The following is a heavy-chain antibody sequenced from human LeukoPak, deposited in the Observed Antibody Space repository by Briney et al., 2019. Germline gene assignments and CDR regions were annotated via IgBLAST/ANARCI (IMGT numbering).Heavy chain of an antibody. Sequence: SETLSLTCAVSGYSISSGYYWGWFRQPPGKGLEWIGCIYHSGNTYYSPSLKSRVSISVDTSKNQFSLKLSSVTAADTAVYYCARQGGSSGPYYYYHMDVWGKGTTVTVSS. D-gene: IGHD6-25*01. V-gene: IGHV4-38-2*01. CDR3: ARQGGSSGPYYYYHMDV. J-gene: IGHJ6*03. CDR2: IYHSGNT. CDR1: GYSISSGYY.